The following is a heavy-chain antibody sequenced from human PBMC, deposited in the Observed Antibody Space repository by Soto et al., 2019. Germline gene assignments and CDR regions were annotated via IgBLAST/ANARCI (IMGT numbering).Heavy chain of an antibody. CDR3: ARDQNGSGNYYTRYFDY. V-gene: IGHV4-4*02. D-gene: IGHD3-10*01. CDR1: GGSINSRYW. J-gene: IGHJ4*02. Sequence: SETLSLTCAVSGGSINSRYWWSWVRQSPGKGLEWIGEIYHGGSTNYNPSLKSRVAISVDKSKNQFSLNLSSVTAADTAVYYCARDQNGSGNYYTRYFDYWGQGTLVTSPQ. CDR2: IYHGGST.